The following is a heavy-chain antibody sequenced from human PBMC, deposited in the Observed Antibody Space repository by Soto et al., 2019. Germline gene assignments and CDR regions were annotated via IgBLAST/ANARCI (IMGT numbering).Heavy chain of an antibody. CDR1: GGTFSSYT. CDR2: IIPILGIA. Sequence: QVQLVQSGAEVKKPGSSVKVSCKASGGTFSSYTISWVRQAPGQGLEWMGRIIPILGIANYAQQFQVRVTITADKSTSTAYMELSSLRSEDTAVYYCARDGIAAAGNEYFQHWGQGTLVTVSS. V-gene: IGHV1-69*08. J-gene: IGHJ1*01. D-gene: IGHD6-13*01. CDR3: ARDGIAAAGNEYFQH.